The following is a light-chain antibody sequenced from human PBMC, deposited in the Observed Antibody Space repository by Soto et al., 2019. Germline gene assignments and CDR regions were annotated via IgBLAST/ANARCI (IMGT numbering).Light chain of an antibody. CDR1: SSNIGTNT. CDR2: NNN. J-gene: IGLJ7*01. CDR3: ATWDDSLNGAV. Sequence: QSVLTQPPSASGTPGQRVTISCSGSSSNIGTNTVNWYQQLPGTAPKLLIYNNNQRPSGVPDRFSGSKSGTSASLAISGLQSEDEDDYYCATWDDSLNGAVFGGGTKLTVL. V-gene: IGLV1-44*01.